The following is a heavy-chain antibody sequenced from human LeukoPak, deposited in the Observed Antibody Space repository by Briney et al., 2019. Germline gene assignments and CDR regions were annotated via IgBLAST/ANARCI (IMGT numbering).Heavy chain of an antibody. CDR3: AKDRDDYGDSGNWFDP. J-gene: IGHJ5*02. D-gene: IGHD4-17*01. V-gene: IGHV3-30*02. CDR1: GFTFSSYG. Sequence: GGSLRLSCAASGFTFSSYGMHWVRQAPGKGLEWVAFIRYDGINKYYADSVKGRFTISRDNSKNTLYLQMNSLRAEDTAVYYCAKDRDDYGDSGNWFDPWGQGTLVTVSS. CDR2: IRYDGINK.